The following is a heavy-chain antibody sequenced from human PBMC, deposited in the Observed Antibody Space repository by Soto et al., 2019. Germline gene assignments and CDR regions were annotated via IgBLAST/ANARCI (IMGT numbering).Heavy chain of an antibody. Sequence: ASVKVSCKASGYTFTSYAMHWVREAPGQRLEWMGWINAGNGNTKYSQKFQGRVTFTRDTSASTAYMELSSLRSEDTAVYYCARVSGWYFLDYWGQGTLVTVSS. V-gene: IGHV1-3*01. D-gene: IGHD6-19*01. CDR2: INAGNGNT. CDR1: GYTFTSYA. J-gene: IGHJ4*02. CDR3: ARVSGWYFLDY.